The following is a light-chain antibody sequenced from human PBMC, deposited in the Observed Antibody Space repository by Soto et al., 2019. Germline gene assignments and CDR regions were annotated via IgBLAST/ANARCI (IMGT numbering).Light chain of an antibody. CDR1: QDINNS. V-gene: IGKV1-33*01. CDR2: DAS. Sequence: DIRMTQSLSSLSASVGDRVTITCQANQDINNSLNWYQQRTGEAPKLLIYDASILEAGVPSRFSGSGFGTTFTLTISSLQPEDFATYYCQQFDNLPLTFGGGTKVELK. J-gene: IGKJ4*01. CDR3: QQFDNLPLT.